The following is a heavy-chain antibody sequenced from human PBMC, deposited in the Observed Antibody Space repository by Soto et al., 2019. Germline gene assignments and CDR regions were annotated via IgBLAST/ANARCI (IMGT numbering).Heavy chain of an antibody. CDR2: IIPIFGTA. CDR3: ARESSRWFGELGSMDV. D-gene: IGHD3-10*01. Sequence: AASVKVSCKASGGTFSSYAISWVRQAPGQGLEWMGGIIPIFGTANYAQKFQGRVTITADESTSTAYMELSSLRSEDTAVYYCARESSRWFGELGSMDVWGQGTTVTVSS. CDR1: GGTFSSYA. J-gene: IGHJ6*02. V-gene: IGHV1-69*13.